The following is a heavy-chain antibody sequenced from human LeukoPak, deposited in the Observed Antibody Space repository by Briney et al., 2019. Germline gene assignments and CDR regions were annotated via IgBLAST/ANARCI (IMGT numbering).Heavy chain of an antibody. CDR1: GFTFSSYG. D-gene: IGHD2-15*01. CDR2: ISYDGSNK. Sequence: GRSLRLSCAASGFTFSSYGMHWVRQAPGKGLEWVAVISYDGSNKYYADSVKGRFTISRDNSKNTLYLQMNSLRADDTAVYYCARVGYCSGGSCYSLNWFDPWGQGTLVTVSS. V-gene: IGHV3-30*03. CDR3: ARVGYCSGGSCYSLNWFDP. J-gene: IGHJ5*02.